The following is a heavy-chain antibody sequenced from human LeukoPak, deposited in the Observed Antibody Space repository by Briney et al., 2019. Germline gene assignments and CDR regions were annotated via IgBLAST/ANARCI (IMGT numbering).Heavy chain of an antibody. CDR3: ARDNCSSTSCYGGFDY. V-gene: IGHV4-59*01. D-gene: IGHD2-2*01. J-gene: IGHJ4*02. Sequence: PSETLSLTCTVSGGSISSYYWSWIRQPPGKGLEWIGYIYNSGSTNYNPSLKSRVTISVDTSKNQFSLKLSSVTAAGTAVYYCARDNCSSTSCYGGFDYWGQGTLVTVSS. CDR2: IYNSGST. CDR1: GGSISSYY.